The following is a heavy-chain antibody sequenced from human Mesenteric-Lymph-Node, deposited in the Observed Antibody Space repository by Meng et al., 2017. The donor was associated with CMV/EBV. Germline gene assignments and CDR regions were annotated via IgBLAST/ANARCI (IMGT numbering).Heavy chain of an antibody. Sequence: GESLKISCAASGFTFSSYDMHWVRQATGKGLEWVSAIGTAGDTYYPGSVKGRFTISRENAKNSLYLQMNSLRAEDTAVYYCARDWVPWSTSDGDYFDYWGQGTLVTVSS. D-gene: IGHD2-2*01. CDR1: GFTFSSYD. CDR2: IGTAGDT. V-gene: IGHV3-13*01. CDR3: ARDWVPWSTSDGDYFDY. J-gene: IGHJ4*02.